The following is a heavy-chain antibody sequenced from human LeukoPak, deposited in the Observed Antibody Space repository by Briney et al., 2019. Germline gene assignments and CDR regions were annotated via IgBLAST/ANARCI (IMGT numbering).Heavy chain of an antibody. V-gene: IGHV3-30*04. Sequence: GGSLRLSCAASGFTFSSYAMHWVRQAPGKGLEWVAVISYDGSNKYYADSVKGRFTIPRDNSKNTLYLQMNSLRAEDTAVYYCARELGRGSGSLYYGMDVWGKGTTVTVSS. D-gene: IGHD3-10*01. CDR1: GFTFSSYA. J-gene: IGHJ6*04. CDR2: ISYDGSNK. CDR3: ARELGRGSGSLYYGMDV.